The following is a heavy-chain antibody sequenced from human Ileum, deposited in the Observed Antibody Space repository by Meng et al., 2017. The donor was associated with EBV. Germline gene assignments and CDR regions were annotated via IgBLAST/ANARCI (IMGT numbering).Heavy chain of an antibody. CDR3: ARDSRHCTSASCYSWYFDL. V-gene: IGHV1-2*06. J-gene: IGHJ2*01. CDR1: GYTFTGYY. CDR2: INPNSGAT. D-gene: IGHD2-2*02. Sequence: QVQPVQSGAEVKKPXXSVKFSCKGSGYTFTGYYMHWVRQAPGQGLEWMGRINPNSGATEYAQNFQGRVTMTRDTSISTAYMELSRLRSDDTAVYYCARDSRHCTSASCYSWYFDLWGRGTLGTVSS.